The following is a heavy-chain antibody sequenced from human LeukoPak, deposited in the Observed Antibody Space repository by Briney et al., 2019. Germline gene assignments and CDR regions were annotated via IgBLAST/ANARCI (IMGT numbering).Heavy chain of an antibody. CDR2: IYTSGST. D-gene: IGHD2-15*01. CDR3: ARAIGSGPQKWFDP. V-gene: IGHV4-4*07. J-gene: IGHJ5*02. CDR1: GGSISSYY. Sequence: SETLSLTCTVSGGSISSYYWSWIRQPAGRGLEWIGRIYTSGSTNYNPSLKSRVTISVDKSKNQFSLKLSSVTAADTAVYYCARAIGSGPQKWFDPWGKGTLVTVSS.